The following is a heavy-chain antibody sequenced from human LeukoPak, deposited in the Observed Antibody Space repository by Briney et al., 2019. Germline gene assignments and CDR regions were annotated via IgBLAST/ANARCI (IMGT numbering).Heavy chain of an antibody. CDR1: GYTFTSYY. D-gene: IGHD3-22*01. Sequence: ASVKVSCKASGYTFTSYYMHWVRQAPGQGLEWMGWINPNSGGTNYAQKFQGRVTMTRDTSISTAYMELSRLRSDDTAVYYCARVPRFYYDSSHFDYWGQGTLVTVSS. CDR2: INPNSGGT. V-gene: IGHV1-2*02. J-gene: IGHJ4*02. CDR3: ARVPRFYYDSSHFDY.